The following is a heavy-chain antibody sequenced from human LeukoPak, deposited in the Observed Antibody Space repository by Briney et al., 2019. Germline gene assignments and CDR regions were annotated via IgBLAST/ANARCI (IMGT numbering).Heavy chain of an antibody. V-gene: IGHV3-30*04. Sequence: PGGSLRLSCAASGFTFSSYAMHWVRQAPGKGLEGVAVISYDGSNKYYADSVKGRFTISRDNSKNTLYLQMNSLRAEDTAVYYCASLCVRPAAAGTPPPDYWGQGTLVTVSS. CDR3: ASLCVRPAAAGTPPPDY. J-gene: IGHJ4*02. CDR2: ISYDGSNK. D-gene: IGHD6-13*01. CDR1: GFTFSSYA.